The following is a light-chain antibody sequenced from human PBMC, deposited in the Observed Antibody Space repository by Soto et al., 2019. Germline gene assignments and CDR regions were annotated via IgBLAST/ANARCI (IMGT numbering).Light chain of an antibody. V-gene: IGKV3-20*01. CDR2: GAS. J-gene: IGKJ4*01. CDR1: QSVNNYY. CDR3: QQYGSSLFT. Sequence: EIVLTQSPGTLSLFSGERATLSCRASQSVNNYYLAWYQQKPGQAPRLLIYGASIRATGIPDRFSGSGSGTDFTLTISRLEPEDFAVYYCQQYGSSLFTFGGGTKVEIK.